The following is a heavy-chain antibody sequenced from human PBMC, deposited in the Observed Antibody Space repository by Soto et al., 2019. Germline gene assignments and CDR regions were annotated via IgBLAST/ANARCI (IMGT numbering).Heavy chain of an antibody. Sequence: GGSLRLSCAASGFTFSSYSMNWVRQAPGKGLEWVSSISSSSSYIYYADSVKGRFTISRDNAKNSLYLQMNSLRAEDTAVYYCARDLKYYYDSSGYYSVSFDYWGQGTLVTVSS. D-gene: IGHD3-22*01. CDR1: GFTFSSYS. V-gene: IGHV3-21*01. CDR3: ARDLKYYYDSSGYYSVSFDY. J-gene: IGHJ4*02. CDR2: ISSSSSYI.